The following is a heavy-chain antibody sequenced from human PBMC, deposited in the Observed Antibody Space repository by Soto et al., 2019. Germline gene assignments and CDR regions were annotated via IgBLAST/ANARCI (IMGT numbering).Heavy chain of an antibody. CDR1: GGSFSGYY. J-gene: IGHJ4*02. CDR3: ARDKITGLFDY. Sequence: QVQLQQWGAGLLKPSETLSLTCAVYGGSFSGYYWTWIRQPPGTGLGWIGEINHSGSTNYNPSLKGRVTISVDTSKNQFSLKLTSGTAADTAVYYCARDKITGLFDYWGQGTLVTVSS. D-gene: IGHD2-8*02. V-gene: IGHV4-34*01. CDR2: INHSGST.